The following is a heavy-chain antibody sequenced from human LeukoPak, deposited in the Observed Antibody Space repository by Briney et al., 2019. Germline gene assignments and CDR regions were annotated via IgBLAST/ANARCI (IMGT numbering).Heavy chain of an antibody. CDR1: GGTFSSYA. V-gene: IGHV1-69*05. CDR2: IIPIFGTA. Sequence: SVKVSCKASGGTFSSYAISWVRQAPGQGLEWIGVIIPIFGTANYAQKFQGRVTITTDESTSTAYMELSSLRSEDTAVYYCARRYCSSTSCYGGFDYWGQRTLVTVSS. J-gene: IGHJ4*02. CDR3: ARRYCSSTSCYGGFDY. D-gene: IGHD2-2*01.